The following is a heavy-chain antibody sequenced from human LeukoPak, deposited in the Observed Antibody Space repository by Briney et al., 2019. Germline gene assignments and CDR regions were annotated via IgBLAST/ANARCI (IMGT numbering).Heavy chain of an antibody. CDR3: ARVGVIHYYYYMDV. Sequence: PGGSLRLSCAASGFTFSSYWMSWVRQAPGKGLEWVANIKQDGSEKYYVDSVKGRFTISRDNAKNSLYLQMNSLRAEDTALYYCARVGVIHYYYYMDVWGKGTTVTVSS. J-gene: IGHJ6*03. V-gene: IGHV3-7*03. CDR1: GFTFSSYW. D-gene: IGHD3-10*01. CDR2: IKQDGSEK.